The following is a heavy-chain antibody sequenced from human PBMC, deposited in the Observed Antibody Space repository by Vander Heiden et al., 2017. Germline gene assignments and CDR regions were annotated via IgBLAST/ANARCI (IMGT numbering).Heavy chain of an antibody. CDR1: GGTFSSYA. CDR2: IIPIFGTA. CDR3: ARGVTGTTYSPYNWFDP. D-gene: IGHD1-20*01. J-gene: IGHJ5*02. Sequence: EVSCKASGGTFSSYAISWVRQAPGQGLEWMGGIIPIFGTANYAQKFQGRVTITADESTSTAYMELSSLRSEDTAVYYCARGVTGTTYSPYNWFDPWGQGTLVTVSS. V-gene: IGHV1-69*01.